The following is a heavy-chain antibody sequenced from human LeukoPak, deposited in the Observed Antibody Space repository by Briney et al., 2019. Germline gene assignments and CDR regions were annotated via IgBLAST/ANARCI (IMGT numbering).Heavy chain of an antibody. J-gene: IGHJ4*02. Sequence: GGSLRLSCAVSEFSVSRIYMSWARQAPGKGLEWVSVVYTGGSVGYADSVKGRFTISRDNSKNTVSLQMSNLRPEDTATYYCAGGTTVVTLDFWGQGTLVTVSS. CDR3: AGGTTVVTLDF. CDR2: VYTGGSV. D-gene: IGHD2-21*02. V-gene: IGHV3-66*02. CDR1: EFSVSRIY.